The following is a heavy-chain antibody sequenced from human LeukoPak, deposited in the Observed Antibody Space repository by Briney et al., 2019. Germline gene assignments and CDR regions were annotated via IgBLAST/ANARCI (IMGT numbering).Heavy chain of an antibody. CDR1: GDSISSYY. Sequence: PSETLSLTCSVSGDSISSYYWSWVRQPPGKGLEWIGYIYYDGSTNYNPSLKSRVTISVDTSKQLSCLKLSSVTAAEELVYHCACVALAVNYYDSSGYFDFWGQGTLVTVSS. CDR2: IYYDGST. CDR3: ACVALAVNYYDSSGYFDF. J-gene: IGHJ4*02. D-gene: IGHD3-22*01. V-gene: IGHV4-59*01.